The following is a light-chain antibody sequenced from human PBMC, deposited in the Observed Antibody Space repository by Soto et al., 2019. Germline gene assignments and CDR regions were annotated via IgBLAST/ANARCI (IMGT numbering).Light chain of an antibody. CDR2: VNS. Sequence: HSVLTQPPSVSGAPWQRVTISCTGSSSNIGAGYDVHWYQQLPGTAPKLLIYVNSNRPSGVPDRFSGSKSGTSASLAITGLQAEDEADYYCQSYDSSLSVVFGGGTKLTVL. J-gene: IGLJ2*01. CDR1: SSNIGAGYD. V-gene: IGLV1-40*01. CDR3: QSYDSSLSVV.